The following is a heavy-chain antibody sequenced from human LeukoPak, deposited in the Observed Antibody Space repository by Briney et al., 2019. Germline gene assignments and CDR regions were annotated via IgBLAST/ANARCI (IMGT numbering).Heavy chain of an antibody. Sequence: GASVKVSCKASGGTFSSYAISWVRQAPGQGLEWMGRIIPILGIANYAQKFQGRVTITADKSTSTAYMELSSLRSEDTAVYYCAKDTWELLQRFDYWGQGTLVTVSS. CDR2: IIPILGIA. CDR1: GGTFSSYA. V-gene: IGHV1-69*04. J-gene: IGHJ4*02. D-gene: IGHD1-26*01. CDR3: AKDTWELLQRFDY.